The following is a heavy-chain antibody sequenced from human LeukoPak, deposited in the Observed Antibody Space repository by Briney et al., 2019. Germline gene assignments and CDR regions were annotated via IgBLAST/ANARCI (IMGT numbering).Heavy chain of an antibody. V-gene: IGHV3-21*01. CDR3: ASYDFWSGYSFDY. Sequence: PGGSLRLSCAASGFTFSSYSMNWVRQAPGKGLEWVSSISSSSSYIYYADSVKGRFTISRDNAKNSLYLQMNSLRAEDKAVYYCASYDFWSGYSFDYWGQGTLVTVSS. CDR2: ISSSSSYI. D-gene: IGHD3-3*01. J-gene: IGHJ4*02. CDR1: GFTFSSYS.